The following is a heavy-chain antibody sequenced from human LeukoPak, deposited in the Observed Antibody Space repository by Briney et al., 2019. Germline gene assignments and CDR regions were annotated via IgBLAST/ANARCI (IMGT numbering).Heavy chain of an antibody. V-gene: IGHV1-18*01. CDR3: ARGDGYGGYDSRGTFDY. Sequence: ASVKVSCKASGYTFTTYGISWVRQAPGQGLEWMGWISAYNGNTNYAQKLQGRVTMTTDTSTSTAYMELRSLRSDDTAVYYCARGDGYGGYDSRGTFDYWGQGTLVTVSS. CDR2: ISAYNGNT. CDR1: GYTFTTYG. D-gene: IGHD5-12*01. J-gene: IGHJ4*02.